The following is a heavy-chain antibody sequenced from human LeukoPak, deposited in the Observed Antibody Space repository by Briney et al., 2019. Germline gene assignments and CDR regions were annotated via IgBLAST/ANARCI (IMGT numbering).Heavy chain of an antibody. V-gene: IGHV3-9*01. D-gene: IGHD6-19*01. CDR1: GFTFDDYA. CDR3: AKGHLAVAGGYYFDS. J-gene: IGHJ4*02. Sequence: GRSLRLSCAASGFTFDDYAMHWVRQVPGKGLEWVSGIGWNSGRIAYADSLKGRFTISRDNAKNSLYLEMNSLRPEDTAFYYCAKGHLAVAGGYYFDSWGQGTLVTVSS. CDR2: IGWNSGRI.